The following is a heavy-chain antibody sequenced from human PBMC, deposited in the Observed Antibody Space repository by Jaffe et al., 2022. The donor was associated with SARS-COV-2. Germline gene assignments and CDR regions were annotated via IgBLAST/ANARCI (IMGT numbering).Heavy chain of an antibody. J-gene: IGHJ4*02. Sequence: QLQLQESGPGLVKPAETLSLTCNVSGDSISTSDYFWGWIRQPPGGGLEWIGSITHTGTTYYNPSLKSRVTMSIDTSENHFSLQLTSVTAADTAVYSCARHADRSGTVNGFHYWGQGTLVTVSS. CDR2: ITHTGTT. CDR3: ARHADRSGTVNGFHY. D-gene: IGHD6-25*01. V-gene: IGHV4-39*01. CDR1: GDSISTSDYF.